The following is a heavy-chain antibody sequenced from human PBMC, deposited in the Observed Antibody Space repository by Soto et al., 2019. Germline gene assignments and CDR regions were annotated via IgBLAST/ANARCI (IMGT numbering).Heavy chain of an antibody. Sequence: ASVKVSCKASGYTFTSYGISWVRQAPGQGLEWMGWISAYNGNTNYAQKLQGRVTMTTDTSTSTAYMELRSLRSDDTAVYYCARDLESGWYVSPCFDYWGQGTLVTVSS. CDR2: ISAYNGNT. J-gene: IGHJ4*02. D-gene: IGHD6-19*01. CDR3: ARDLESGWYVSPCFDY. CDR1: GYTFTSYG. V-gene: IGHV1-18*01.